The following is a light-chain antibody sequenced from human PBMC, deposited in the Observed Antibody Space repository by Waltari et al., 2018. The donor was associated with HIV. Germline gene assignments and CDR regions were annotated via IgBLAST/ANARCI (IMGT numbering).Light chain of an antibody. J-gene: IGKJ5*01. CDR3: HQYKGYPLT. CDR2: AAS. CDR1: HDISNY. V-gene: IGKV1-16*02. Sequence: DIQMTQSPSSLSASVGDRVTITCRASHDISNYLAWFQQRPGEAPKSLIYAASTLQSGVPSKFRGSGSETYFTLTINSLQSEDSATYYCHQYKGYPLTFGQGTRLEIK.